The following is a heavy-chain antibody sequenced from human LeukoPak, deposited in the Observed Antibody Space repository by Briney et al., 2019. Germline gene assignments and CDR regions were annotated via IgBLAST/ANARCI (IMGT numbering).Heavy chain of an antibody. CDR2: IYSGGSI. J-gene: IGHJ4*02. CDR1: GFTVSSSY. CDR3: ARGASGSGGND. Sequence: GGSLRLSCAASGFTVSSSYMSWVRQAPGKGLEWVSVIYSGGSIDYTDSVKGRFTIPRDNSKHTLYLEMNSLRAEDTAMYYCARGASGSGGNDWGQGTLVTVSS. V-gene: IGHV3-53*01. D-gene: IGHD3-10*01.